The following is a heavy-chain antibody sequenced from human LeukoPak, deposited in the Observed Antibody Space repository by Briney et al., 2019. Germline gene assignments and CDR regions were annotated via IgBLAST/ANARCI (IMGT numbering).Heavy chain of an antibody. CDR3: ATDLGYYDSSGYYYKWFDP. CDR2: FDPEDGET. J-gene: IGHJ5*02. D-gene: IGHD3-22*01. V-gene: IGHV1-24*01. Sequence: ASVKVSCKVSGYTLTELSMHWVRQAPGKGLEWMGGFDPEDGETFYAQKFQGRVTMTEDTSTDTAYMELSSLRSEDTAVYYCATDLGYYDSSGYYYKWFDPWGQGTLVTVSS. CDR1: GYTLTELS.